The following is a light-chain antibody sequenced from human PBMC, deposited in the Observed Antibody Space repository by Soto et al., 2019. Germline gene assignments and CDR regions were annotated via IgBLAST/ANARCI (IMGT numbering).Light chain of an antibody. CDR1: QSVSSSY. V-gene: IGKV3-20*01. CDR3: QQSGT. J-gene: IGKJ4*01. Sequence: EIVLTQSPGTLSLSPGERATLSCRASQSVSSSYLAWYQQKPGQAPMLLIYGASSRATGIPDRLSGSGSGINFTITISRLEPEDFAVYYCQQSGTFGGGTKVEIK. CDR2: GAS.